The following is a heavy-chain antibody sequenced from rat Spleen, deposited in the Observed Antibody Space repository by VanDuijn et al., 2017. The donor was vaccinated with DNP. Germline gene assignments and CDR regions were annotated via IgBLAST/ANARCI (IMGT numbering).Heavy chain of an antibody. Sequence: EVQLVESGGGVVQSGRSLKVSCATSGFTFSDYYMAWVRQAPKKGLEWVATISVSSSRTYYPDSVKGRFTISRDNAKSSLYLQMNSLKSEDTATYYCARQGYYGGYYYYAMDAWGQGTSVTVSS. CDR3: ARQGYYGGYYYYAMDA. CDR1: GFTFSDYY. CDR2: ISVSSSRT. D-gene: IGHD1-12*03. V-gene: IGHV5-7*01. J-gene: IGHJ4*01.